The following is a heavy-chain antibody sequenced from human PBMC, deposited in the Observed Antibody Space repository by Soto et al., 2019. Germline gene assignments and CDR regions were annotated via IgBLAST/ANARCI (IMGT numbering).Heavy chain of an antibody. CDR2: ISSSGGTI. Sequence: GSLRLSCGASGLTFSDDYMSWIRQAPGKGLEWVSYISSSGGTIYYADSVKGRFTISRDNAKNSLFLQMNSLRADDTAVYYCARASSPRDPWLDYWGQGTLVTVSS. CDR1: GLTFSDDY. J-gene: IGHJ4*02. V-gene: IGHV3-11*01. D-gene: IGHD5-18*01. CDR3: ARASSPRDPWLDY.